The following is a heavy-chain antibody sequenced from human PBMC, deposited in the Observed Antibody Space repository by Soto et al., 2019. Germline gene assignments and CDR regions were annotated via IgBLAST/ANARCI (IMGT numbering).Heavy chain of an antibody. J-gene: IGHJ3*02. V-gene: IGHV3-23*01. D-gene: IGHD3-16*01. CDR1: GFTLSSYT. CDR3: ATLGLDAFDI. CDR2: IFTGTGST. Sequence: PGGSLRLSCSASGFTLSSYTMTWVRLAPGKGLQWVSTIFTGTGSTAYADSVRGRFSISRDDSKNILYLQMNSLRAEDTAMYYCATLGLDAFDIWGQGTMVTVSS.